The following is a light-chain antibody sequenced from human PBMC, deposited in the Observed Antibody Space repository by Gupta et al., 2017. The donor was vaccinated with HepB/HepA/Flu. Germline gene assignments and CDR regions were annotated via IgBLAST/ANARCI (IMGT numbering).Light chain of an antibody. CDR1: QSVSSSY. J-gene: IGKJ5*01. V-gene: IGKV3-20*01. CDR3: QQYGSSQGFT. Sequence: EIVLTQSPGILSLSPGERATLSCRASQSVSSSYLAWYQRKPGQAPTLLIYGASNRATGIPDRFSGSGYGTDFTLTISRREPEDFAVYYCQQYGSSQGFTFGQGTLL. CDR2: GAS.